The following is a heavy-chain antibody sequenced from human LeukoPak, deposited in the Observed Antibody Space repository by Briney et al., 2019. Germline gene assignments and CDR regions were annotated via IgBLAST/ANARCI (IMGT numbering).Heavy chain of an antibody. CDR3: ASEMAARPYYFDY. J-gene: IGHJ4*02. D-gene: IGHD6-6*01. Sequence: GASVKVSCKASGGTFSSYAISWVRQAPGQGLEWMGGIIPVFGTANYAQKFQGRVTITTDESTSTAYMELSSLRSEDTAVYYCASEMAARPYYFDYWGQGTLVTVSS. CDR1: GGTFSSYA. V-gene: IGHV1-69*05. CDR2: IIPVFGTA.